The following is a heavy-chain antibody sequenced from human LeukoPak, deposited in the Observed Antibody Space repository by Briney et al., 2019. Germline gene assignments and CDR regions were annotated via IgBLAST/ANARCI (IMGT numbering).Heavy chain of an antibody. CDR2: INPNTGGT. D-gene: IGHD3-10*01. Sequence: ASVKVSCKASGYTFTGYYVHWVRQAPGQGLEWMGWINPNTGGTNYAQKFQGRVTMTKDTSTNAAYMELSSLRSEDTAIYYCARAMVRGLSNPFDYWGQGTLVTVSS. J-gene: IGHJ4*02. CDR3: ARAMVRGLSNPFDY. V-gene: IGHV1-2*02. CDR1: GYTFTGYY.